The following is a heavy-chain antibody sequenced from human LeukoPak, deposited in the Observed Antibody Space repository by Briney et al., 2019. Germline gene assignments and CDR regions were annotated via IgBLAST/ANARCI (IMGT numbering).Heavy chain of an antibody. CDR3: ARPGLAVAGTRWFDP. CDR1: GFTFSGYA. CDR2: LGSGGRGS. J-gene: IGHJ5*02. V-gene: IGHV3-23*01. D-gene: IGHD6-19*01. Sequence: PGGSLRLSCAASGFTFSGYAMSWVRQAPGESPEWVSALGSGGRGSHYADSVKGRSTISRDDSKNTLYLQMNSLRAEDTAVYFCARPGLAVAGTRWFDPWGQGTLVTVSS.